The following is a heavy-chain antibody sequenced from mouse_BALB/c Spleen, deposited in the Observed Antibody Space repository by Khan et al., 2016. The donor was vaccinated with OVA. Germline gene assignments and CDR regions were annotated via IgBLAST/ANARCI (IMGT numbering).Heavy chain of an antibody. D-gene: IGHD1-1*01. CDR2: INPYNDGT. J-gene: IGHJ4*01. CDR3: ARYASSPYYAMDY. V-gene: IGHV1S136*01. CDR1: GYTFTNYV. Sequence: VQLKQSGPELVKPGASVKMSCKASGYTFTNYVMHWVKQKPGQGLEWIGYINPYNDGTKYSEKFKGKATLTSDKSSSTAYMELSSLTSEDSAVYYGARYASSPYYAMDYWGQGTSVTVSS.